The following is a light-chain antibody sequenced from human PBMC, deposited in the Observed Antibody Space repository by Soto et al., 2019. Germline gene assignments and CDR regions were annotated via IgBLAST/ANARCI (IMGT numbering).Light chain of an antibody. CDR2: GAS. J-gene: IGKJ1*01. CDR1: QSISDT. CDR3: QQYNNWPWT. V-gene: IGKV3-15*01. Sequence: KMMKQAPATLSVKPGGRATLSCRASQSISDTLAWYQQKPGQAPRLLIYGASTRAPGFPARFSGSGSGADFTLTISSLQSEDFAVYYCQQYNNWPWTFGQGTNVDI.